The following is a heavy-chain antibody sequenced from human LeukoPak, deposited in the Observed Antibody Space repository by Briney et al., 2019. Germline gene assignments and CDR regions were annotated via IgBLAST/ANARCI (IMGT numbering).Heavy chain of an antibody. CDR1: GGSFSGYY. CDR3: ARFAVAGTSY. CDR2: INHSGST. D-gene: IGHD6-19*01. Sequence: PSETLSLTCAVYGGSFSGYYWSWIRQPPGKGLEWIGEINHSGSTNYNPSLKSRVTISVDTSKNQFSLKLSSVTAADTAVYYCARFAVAGTSYWGQGTLVTVPS. J-gene: IGHJ4*02. V-gene: IGHV4-34*01.